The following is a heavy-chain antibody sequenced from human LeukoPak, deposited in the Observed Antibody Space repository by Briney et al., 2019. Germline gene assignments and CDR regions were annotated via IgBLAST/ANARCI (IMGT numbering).Heavy chain of an antibody. D-gene: IGHD4-11*01. V-gene: IGHV1-69*06. CDR3: ARAVTRKTYYYYYMDV. CDR2: IIPIFGTA. J-gene: IGHJ6*03. CDR1: GGTFSSYA. Sequence: GASVKVSCKASGGTFSSYAISWVRQAPGQGLEWMGGIIPIFGTANYAQKFQGRVTITADKSTSTAYMELSSLRSEDTAVYYCARAVTRKTYYYYYMDVWGKGTTVTISS.